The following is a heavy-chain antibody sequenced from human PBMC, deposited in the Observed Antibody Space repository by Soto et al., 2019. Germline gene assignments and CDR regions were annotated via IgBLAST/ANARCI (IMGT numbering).Heavy chain of an antibody. CDR1: GFTFRRYG. D-gene: IGHD6-13*01. CDR3: VKAGGIHLTPFDP. V-gene: IGHV3-30*18. Sequence: QVQLVGSGGGVVQPGRSLRLSCAASGFTFRRYGMHWVRQAPGKGLEWAAVISSDGSNKYYAGSVKGRFTISRDNSKNTLYLQMNSLRSEDTAVYFCVKAGGIHLTPFDPWGQGTLVTVSS. J-gene: IGHJ5*02. CDR2: ISSDGSNK.